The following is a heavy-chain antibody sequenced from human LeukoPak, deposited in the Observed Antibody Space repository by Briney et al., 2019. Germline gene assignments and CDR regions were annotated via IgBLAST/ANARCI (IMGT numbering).Heavy chain of an antibody. Sequence: ASVKVSCKVSRYTLTELSMHWVRQAPGKGLEWMGGFDPEDGETIYAQKFQGRVTMTEDTSTDTAYMELSSLRSEDTAVYYCATSPSPYYYDSSGYYYDWGQGTLVTVSS. J-gene: IGHJ4*02. V-gene: IGHV1-24*01. CDR3: ATSPSPYYYDSSGYYYD. CDR1: RYTLTELS. D-gene: IGHD3-22*01. CDR2: FDPEDGET.